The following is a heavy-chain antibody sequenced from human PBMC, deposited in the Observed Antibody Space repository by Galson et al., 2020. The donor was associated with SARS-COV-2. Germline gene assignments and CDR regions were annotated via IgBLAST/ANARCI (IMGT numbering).Heavy chain of an antibody. Sequence: ASVTVSCKASGYTFTGYYMHWVRQAPGQGLEWMAWINPNSGGTSYAQKFQGRVTMTRDTSINTAYMELSSLRSDDTAVYFCARGFCSGSPTRCYFDFWGQGTLVTVSS. V-gene: IGHV1-2*02. D-gene: IGHD2-15*01. CDR2: INPNSGGT. J-gene: IGHJ4*02. CDR1: GYTFTGYY. CDR3: ARGFCSGSPTRCYFDF.